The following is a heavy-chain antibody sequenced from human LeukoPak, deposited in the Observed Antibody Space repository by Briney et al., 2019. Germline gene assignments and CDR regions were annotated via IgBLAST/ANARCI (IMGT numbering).Heavy chain of an antibody. CDR3: ARYAYDSSGYYSFDY. J-gene: IGHJ4*02. CDR2: IYYSGTT. V-gene: IGHV4-59*01. D-gene: IGHD3-22*01. Sequence: PSETLSLTCTVSGDSLSNYYWSWIRQPPGKGLEWIGYIYYSGTTNYTPSLKSRVTISVDTSKTQFSLKLSSVTAADTAVYYCARYAYDSSGYYSFDYWGQGTLVTVSS. CDR1: GDSLSNYY.